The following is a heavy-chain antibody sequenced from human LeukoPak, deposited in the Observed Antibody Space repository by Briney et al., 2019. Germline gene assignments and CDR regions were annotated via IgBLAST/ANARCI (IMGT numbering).Heavy chain of an antibody. V-gene: IGHV3-21*01. CDR1: GFTFSSYW. CDR3: ATRERGDYYGMDV. J-gene: IGHJ6*02. CDR2: ISSSSSYI. Sequence: PGGSLRLSCAASGFTFSSYWMHWVRQAPGKGLEWVSSISSSSSYIYYADSVKGRFTISRGNAKNSLYLQMNSLRAEDTAVYYCATRERGDYYGMDVWGQGTTVTVSS. D-gene: IGHD1-1*01.